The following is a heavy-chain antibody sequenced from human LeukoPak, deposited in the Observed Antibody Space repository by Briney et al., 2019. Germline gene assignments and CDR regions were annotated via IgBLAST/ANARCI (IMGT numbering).Heavy chain of an antibody. CDR3: ARAYYDYVWGSYRYDAFDI. J-gene: IGHJ3*02. D-gene: IGHD3-16*02. CDR1: GFTFSSYW. CDR2: IKQDGSEK. V-gene: IGHV3-7*01. Sequence: GGSLRLSCAASGFTFSSYWMSWVRQAPGKGLEWVANIKQDGSEKYYVDSVKGRFTISRDNAKNSLYLQMNSLRAEETAVYYCARAYYDYVWGSYRYDAFDIWGQGTMVTVSS.